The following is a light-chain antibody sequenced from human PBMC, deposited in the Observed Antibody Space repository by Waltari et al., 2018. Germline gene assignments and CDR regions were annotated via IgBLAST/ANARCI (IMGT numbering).Light chain of an antibody. J-gene: IGLJ3*02. V-gene: IGLV1-40*01. Sequence: QPVLTQPPSVSGAPGQRVTISCTGNNSNIGAGYDVHWYQQLPGTAPKLLIYLNTNRPSGVPDRFSGSKSGTSVSLAITGLQAEDEADYYCQSYDMSLSGSRVFGGGTKLTVL. CDR1: NSNIGAGYD. CDR3: QSYDMSLSGSRV. CDR2: LNT.